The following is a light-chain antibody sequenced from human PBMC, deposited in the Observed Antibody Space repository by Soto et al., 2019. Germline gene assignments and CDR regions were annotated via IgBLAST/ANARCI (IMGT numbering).Light chain of an antibody. Sequence: DIQMTQSPSTLSTSVGDRVTITCRASQSISVWLAWYQQKAGKAPNLRIYKASRLESGVPSRFSGSGSETEFTLTIIGLQPGDSATYYCQQYNSYSPTFGHGTKVEVK. CDR2: KAS. CDR1: QSISVW. CDR3: QQYNSYSPT. V-gene: IGKV1-5*03. J-gene: IGKJ1*01.